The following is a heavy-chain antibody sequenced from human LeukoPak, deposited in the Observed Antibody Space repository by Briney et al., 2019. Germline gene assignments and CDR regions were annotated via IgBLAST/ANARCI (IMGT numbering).Heavy chain of an antibody. CDR1: GISVSSNY. J-gene: IGHJ4*02. CDR3: ARDLATRQRTGLYDS. D-gene: IGHD3-16*02. V-gene: IGHV3-66*01. CDR2: IYVDGST. Sequence: GGSLRLSCAASGISVSSNYMSWVRQAPGKGLQWVSVIYVDGSTYYAGSVKGRITISRDNSRNTLYLQMNSLRAEDTAVYYCARDLATRQRTGLYDSWGQGTLVTVSS.